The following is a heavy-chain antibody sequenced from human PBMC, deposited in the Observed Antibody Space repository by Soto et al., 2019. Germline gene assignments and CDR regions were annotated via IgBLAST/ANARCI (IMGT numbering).Heavy chain of an antibody. V-gene: IGHV4-34*01. CDR2: INHSGSA. J-gene: IGHJ4*02. CDR1: GGSFNGYI. D-gene: IGHD1-26*01. CDR3: ARGLISGSHYSGGWYYFDY. Sequence: PSETLSLTCAVYGGSFNGYIWSWIRQPPGKGLQWIGQINHSGSANYNPSLRSRVTISVHTSNSQFSLELSSVTAADTAVYYCARGLISGSHYSGGWYYFDYWGQGTVVT.